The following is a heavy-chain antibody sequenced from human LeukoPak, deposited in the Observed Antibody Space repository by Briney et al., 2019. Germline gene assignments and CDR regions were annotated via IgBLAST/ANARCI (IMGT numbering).Heavy chain of an antibody. V-gene: IGHV3-74*01. CDR3: AIGGYHHGFDI. D-gene: IGHD2-15*01. CDR1: GFTFNTYW. J-gene: IGHJ3*02. Sequence: PGGSLRLSCAASGFTFNTYWFHWVRHAPGKGLVWVSRIDREGSDTIYGGCGKGGFTISKDNAKRTVYLQMHSLRAEDTAVYYCAIGGYHHGFDIWGQGTMVTVSS. CDR2: IDREGSDT.